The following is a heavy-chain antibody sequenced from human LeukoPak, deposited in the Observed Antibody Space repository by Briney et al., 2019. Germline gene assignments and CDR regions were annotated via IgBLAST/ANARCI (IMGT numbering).Heavy chain of an antibody. J-gene: IGHJ5*02. V-gene: IGHV3-23*01. CDR2: ISDSGSTT. CDR3: AKDGLLWFGEFRYNWFDP. Sequence: PGGSLRLSCAASGFTFSSYGMSWVRQAPGKGLEWVSAISDSGSTTYYADSVKGRFTISRDNSKTTLYLQMSSLRAEDTALYYCAKDGLLWFGEFRYNWFDPWGQGTLVTVSS. CDR1: GFTFSSYG. D-gene: IGHD3-10*01.